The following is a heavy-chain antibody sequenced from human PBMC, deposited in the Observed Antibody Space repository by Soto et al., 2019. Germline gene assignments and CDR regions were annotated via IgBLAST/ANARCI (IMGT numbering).Heavy chain of an antibody. CDR1: GFTFSSYW. V-gene: IGHV3-7*01. CDR3: ARSPYYMDV. J-gene: IGHJ6*03. CDR2: IKQDGSEK. Sequence: GGSLRLSCSASGFTFSSYWRSWVRQAPGKGLEWVANIKQDGSEKYYVDSVKGRFTISRDNAKNSLYLQMNSLRAEDTAVYYCARSPYYMDVWGKGTTVTVSS.